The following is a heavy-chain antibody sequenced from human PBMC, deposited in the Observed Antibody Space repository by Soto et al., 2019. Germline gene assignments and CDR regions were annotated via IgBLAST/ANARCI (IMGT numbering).Heavy chain of an antibody. Sequence: GGSLRLSCAASGFTVSSNYMSWVRQAPGKGLEWVSVIYSGGSTYYADSVKGRFTISRDNSKNTLYLQMNSLRAEDTAVYYCARDLRTLYGMDVCGQRSTVPVS. J-gene: IGHJ6*02. CDR2: IYSGGST. V-gene: IGHV3-53*01. CDR3: ARDLRTLYGMDV. CDR1: GFTVSSNY.